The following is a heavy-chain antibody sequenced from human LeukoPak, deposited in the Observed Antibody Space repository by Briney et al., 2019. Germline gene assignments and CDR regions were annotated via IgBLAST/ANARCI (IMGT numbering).Heavy chain of an antibody. J-gene: IGHJ4*02. V-gene: IGHV3-74*01. CDR1: GFTFSSYW. Sequence: PGGSLRLSCAASGFTFSSYWMHWVRRAPGKGLVCVSRITSDGSSTSYADSVRGRFTISRDNAKNTVYLQMNSLRPEDTAVYYCARDLTGAVFDFWGQGTLVTVSS. D-gene: IGHD1-26*01. CDR3: ARDLTGAVFDF. CDR2: ITSDGSST.